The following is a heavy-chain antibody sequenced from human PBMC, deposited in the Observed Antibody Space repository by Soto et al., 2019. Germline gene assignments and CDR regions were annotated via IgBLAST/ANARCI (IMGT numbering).Heavy chain of an antibody. D-gene: IGHD4-17*01. CDR2: INTDGSDT. J-gene: IGHJ5*02. V-gene: IGHV3-74*01. Sequence: EVQLVESGGGLAQPGGSLTLSCAASGFTFSSHWMHWVRQAPGKGLVCVSRINTDGSDTTYADSVKGRFTISRDNAKTTLDPQMNSLRAEATAVYYCVRGETVTIGPFGPWGQGTLVTVSS. CDR1: GFTFSSHW. CDR3: VRGETVTIGPFGP.